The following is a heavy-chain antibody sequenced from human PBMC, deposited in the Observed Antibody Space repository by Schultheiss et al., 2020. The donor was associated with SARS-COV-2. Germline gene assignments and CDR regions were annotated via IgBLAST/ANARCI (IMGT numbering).Heavy chain of an antibody. CDR3: ARGLRGGPRGGSYYGMDV. CDR1: GYTFTSYG. CDR2: ISAYNGNT. V-gene: IGHV1-18*01. J-gene: IGHJ6*02. D-gene: IGHD3-16*01. Sequence: ASVKVSCKASGYTFTSYGISWVRQAPGQGLEWMGWISAYNGNTNYAQKLQGRVTMTTDTSTSTAYMELRSLRSDDTAVYYCARGLRGGPRGGSYYGMDVWGQGTTVTVSS.